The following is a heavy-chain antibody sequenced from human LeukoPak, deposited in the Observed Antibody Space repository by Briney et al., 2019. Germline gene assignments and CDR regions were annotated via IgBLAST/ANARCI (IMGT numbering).Heavy chain of an antibody. CDR2: INPNSGGT. CDR3: ARDIRISGWEPTPGSH. CDR1: GYTFTGYY. Sequence: ASVKVSCKTSGYTFTGYYMHRVRQAPGQGLEWMGWINPNSGGTNYAQKFQGRVTMTRDTSINTAYMELSRLRSDDTAVYFCARDIRISGWEPTPGSHRGQGTLVTVSS. D-gene: IGHD1-26*01. J-gene: IGHJ4*02. V-gene: IGHV1-2*02.